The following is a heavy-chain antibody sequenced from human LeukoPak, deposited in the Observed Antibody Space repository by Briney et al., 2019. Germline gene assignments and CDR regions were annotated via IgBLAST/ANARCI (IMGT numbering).Heavy chain of an antibody. D-gene: IGHD3-22*01. Sequence: SETLSPTCAVYGGSFSGYYWSWIRQPPGKGLEWIGEINHSGSTNYNPSLKSRVTMSVDTSKNQFSLKLSSVTAADTAVYYCARDAGLYDSSGYLDYWGQGTLVTVSS. V-gene: IGHV4-34*01. J-gene: IGHJ4*02. CDR1: GGSFSGYY. CDR3: ARDAGLYDSSGYLDY. CDR2: INHSGST.